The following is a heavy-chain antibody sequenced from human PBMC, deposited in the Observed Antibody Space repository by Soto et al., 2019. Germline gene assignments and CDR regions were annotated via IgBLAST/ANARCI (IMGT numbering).Heavy chain of an antibody. CDR2: IRSKAYGGTT. CDR1: GFTFGDYA. Sequence: HPGGSLRLSCTASGFTFGDYAMSWVRQAPGKGLEWVGFIRSKAYGGTTEYAASVKGRFTISRDDSKSIAYLQMNSLKTEDTALYYCTRVRIYNWNYYPFYDWGQGTRVTVSS. V-gene: IGHV3-49*04. D-gene: IGHD1-7*01. CDR3: TRVRIYNWNYYPFYD. J-gene: IGHJ4*02.